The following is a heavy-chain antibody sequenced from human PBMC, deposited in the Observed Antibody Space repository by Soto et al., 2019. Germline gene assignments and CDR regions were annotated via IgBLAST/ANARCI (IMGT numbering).Heavy chain of an antibody. CDR3: ARGRLLDYYYYYGMDV. D-gene: IGHD5-18*01. CDR2: INPNSGGT. V-gene: IGHV1-2*04. CDR1: GYTFTGYY. Sequence: ASVKVSCKASGYTFTGYYMHWVRQAPGQGLEWMGRINPNSGGTNYAQKFQGWVTMTRDTSISTAYMELSRLRSDDTAVYYCARGRLLDYYYYYGMDVWGQGTTVTVSS. J-gene: IGHJ6*02.